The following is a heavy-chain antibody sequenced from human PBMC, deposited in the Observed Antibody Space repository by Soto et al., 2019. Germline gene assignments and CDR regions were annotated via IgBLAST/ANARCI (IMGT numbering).Heavy chain of an antibody. CDR1: GYGFTTYG. CDR2: ISAHNGNT. J-gene: IGHJ4*02. V-gene: IGHV1-18*01. Sequence: QVHLVQYGAEVKKPGASVKVSCKGSGYGFTTYGITWVRQAPGQGLEWRAWISAHNGNTNYAQKLQGRVTVTRDTSTSTAYMELRSLRSDDTAVYYCARGRYGDYWGQGALVTVSS. D-gene: IGHD1-1*01. CDR3: ARGRYGDY.